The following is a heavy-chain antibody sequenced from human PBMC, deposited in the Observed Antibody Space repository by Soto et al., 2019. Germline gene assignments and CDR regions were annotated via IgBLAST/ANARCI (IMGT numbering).Heavy chain of an antibody. CDR3: SRAPFASGSGWYDY. D-gene: IGHD6-19*01. CDR1: GYTFTTYY. Sequence: QVQLVQSGPEVKKPGASVKVSCKASGYTFTTYYIHWVRQAPGQGLEWMGIINPNRGSTSSAQKFQGRFTMARDTSTSTVYMELSSLRSEDTAVYYCSRAPFASGSGWYDYWGQGTLVTVSS. CDR2: INPNRGST. J-gene: IGHJ4*02. V-gene: IGHV1-46*03.